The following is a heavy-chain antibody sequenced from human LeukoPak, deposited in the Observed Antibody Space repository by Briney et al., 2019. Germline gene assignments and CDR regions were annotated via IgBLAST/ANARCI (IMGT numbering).Heavy chain of an antibody. J-gene: IGHJ5*02. CDR2: ISAYNGNT. D-gene: IGHD3-3*01. CDR3: ARDRTYDFWSGYESVNWFDP. CDR1: GYTFTGYY. Sequence: GASVKVSCKASGYTFTGYYMHWVRQAPGQGLEWMGWISAYNGNTNYAQKLQGRVTMTTDTSTSTAYMELRSLRSDDTAVYYCARDRTYDFWSGYESVNWFDPWGQGTLVTVSS. V-gene: IGHV1-18*04.